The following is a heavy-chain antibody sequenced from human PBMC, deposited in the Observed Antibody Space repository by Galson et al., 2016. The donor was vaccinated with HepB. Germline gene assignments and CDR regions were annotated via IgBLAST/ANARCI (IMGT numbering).Heavy chain of an antibody. Sequence: QSGAEVKKPGESLKISCKTSGYTFTTHWIGWVRQMPGKGLEWMGIIYPADSDTRYSPSFQGQITLPADKSITTAYLQWSSLKAADTAVYYCARGQLIHGFDPWGQGTLVTVSS. CDR2: IYPADSDT. J-gene: IGHJ5*02. V-gene: IGHV5-51*01. CDR1: GYTFTTHW. D-gene: IGHD1-1*01. CDR3: ARGQLIHGFDP.